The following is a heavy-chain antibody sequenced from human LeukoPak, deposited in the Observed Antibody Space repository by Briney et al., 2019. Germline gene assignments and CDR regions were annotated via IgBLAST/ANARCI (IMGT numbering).Heavy chain of an antibody. CDR2: IYYSGGT. V-gene: IGHV4-39*07. J-gene: IGHJ6*03. Sequence: SETLSLTCTVSGGSISSSSYYWGWIRQPPGKGLEWIGSIYYSGGTYYNPSLKSRVTISVDTSKNQFSLKLSSVTAADTAVYYCARSGGGRDYYYYSMDVWGKGTTVTVSS. D-gene: IGHD3-16*01. CDR3: ARSGGGRDYYYYSMDV. CDR1: GGSISSSSYY.